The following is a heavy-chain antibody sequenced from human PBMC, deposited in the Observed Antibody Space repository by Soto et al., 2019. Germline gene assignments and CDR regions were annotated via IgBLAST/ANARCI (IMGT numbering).Heavy chain of an antibody. CDR2: INTGNGNT. Sequence: QVQLVQSGAEVKKPGASVKDSCKASGYNFTMYAMIWVRQAPGQRPEWMGWINTGNGNTKYSPNLQGRGTITRDTSASSASMELSSLKSDDTAVYYCARGERLYYAYYGMDVWGQGSTVTVS. D-gene: IGHD2-21*01. CDR1: GYNFTMYA. J-gene: IGHJ6*02. V-gene: IGHV1-3*04. CDR3: ARGERLYYAYYGMDV.